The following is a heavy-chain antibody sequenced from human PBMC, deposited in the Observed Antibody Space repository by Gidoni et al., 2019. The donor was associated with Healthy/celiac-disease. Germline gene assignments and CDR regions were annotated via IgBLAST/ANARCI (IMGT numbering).Heavy chain of an antibody. CDR2: IIPIFGTA. Sequence: QVQLVQSGAEVKKPGSSVKVSCKASGGTFSSYAISWVRQAPGQGLEWMGGIIPIFGTANYAQKFQGRVTITADESTSTAYMELSSLRSEDTAVYYCASFSGIAVAGRSARHPPEYVDYWGQGTLVTVSS. CDR1: GGTFSSYA. D-gene: IGHD6-19*01. J-gene: IGHJ4*02. CDR3: ASFSGIAVAGRSARHPPEYVDY. V-gene: IGHV1-69*01.